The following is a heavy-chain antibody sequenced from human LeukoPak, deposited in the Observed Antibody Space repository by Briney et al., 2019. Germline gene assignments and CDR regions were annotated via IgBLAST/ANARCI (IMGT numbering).Heavy chain of an antibody. CDR2: IYYSGST. CDR3: ARVVVLDSSGYYTNPTYYFDY. V-gene: IGHV4-39*07. J-gene: IGHJ4*02. D-gene: IGHD3-22*01. Sequence: SETLSLTCTVSGGSISSSSYYWGWIRQPPGKGLEWIGSIYYSGSTYYNPSLKSRVTISVDTSKNQFSLKLSSVTAADTAVYYCARVVVLDSSGYYTNPTYYFDYWGQGTLVTVSP. CDR1: GGSISSSSYY.